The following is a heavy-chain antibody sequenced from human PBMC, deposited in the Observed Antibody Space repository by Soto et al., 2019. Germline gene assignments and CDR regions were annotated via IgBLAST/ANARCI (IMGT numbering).Heavy chain of an antibody. CDR3: MTQWPYIS. CDR1: GFTFNIAW. V-gene: IGHV3-15*01. J-gene: IGHJ5*02. CDR2: IKGESEVGTT. D-gene: IGHD6-19*01. Sequence: GGSLRLSCAASGFTFNIAWMSWVRQAPGKGLEWVGLIKGESEVGTTDYAAPVKGRFSVSRDDSKNMLYLQMTSLNIEDTAVYYCMTQWPYISWGQGTPVTVS.